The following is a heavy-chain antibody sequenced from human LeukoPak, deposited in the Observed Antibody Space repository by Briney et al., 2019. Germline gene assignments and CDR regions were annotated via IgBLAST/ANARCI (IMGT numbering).Heavy chain of an antibody. Sequence: PSETLSLTCTVSGGSISSSSYYWGWIRQPPGKGLEWIGSIYYSGSTYYNPSLKSRVTISVDTSKNQFSLKLSSVTAADTAVYYCARGHSIEPYYYYYYMDVWGKGTTVTASS. CDR1: GGSISSSSYY. V-gene: IGHV4-39*07. D-gene: IGHD4-11*01. J-gene: IGHJ6*03. CDR3: ARGHSIEPYYYYYYMDV. CDR2: IYYSGST.